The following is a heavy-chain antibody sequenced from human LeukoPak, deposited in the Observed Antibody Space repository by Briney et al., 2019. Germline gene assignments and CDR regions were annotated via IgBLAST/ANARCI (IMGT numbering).Heavy chain of an antibody. Sequence: GGSLRLSCAASGFTFSNYGMHWVRQAPGKGLEWVAFIRSGGSNKYHADSVKGRFTISRDISKNTLYLQMNSLRAEDTAVYYCAKSITMVRGVIRLYYYYMDVWGKGTTVTISS. D-gene: IGHD3-10*01. CDR2: IRSGGSNK. CDR1: GFTFSNYG. J-gene: IGHJ6*03. V-gene: IGHV3-30*02. CDR3: AKSITMVRGVIRLYYYYMDV.